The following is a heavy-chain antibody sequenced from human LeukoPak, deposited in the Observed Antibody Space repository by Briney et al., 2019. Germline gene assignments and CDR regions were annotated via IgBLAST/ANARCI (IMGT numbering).Heavy chain of an antibody. D-gene: IGHD5-12*01. Sequence: GSVKESLKASGYTFTGYYMHWLRQAAGEGLEWMGCINPNNGGIHYAQKFQGRVTMTRDTTISTAYMELSRLRYDDTAVYYYTREPGDGRYDNLDYWGQGTLVTVSS. CDR2: INPNNGGI. CDR3: TREPGDGRYDNLDY. CDR1: GYTFTGYY. V-gene: IGHV1-2*02. J-gene: IGHJ4*02.